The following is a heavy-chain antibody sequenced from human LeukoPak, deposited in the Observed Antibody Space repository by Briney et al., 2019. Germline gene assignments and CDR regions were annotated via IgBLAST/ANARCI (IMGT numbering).Heavy chain of an antibody. D-gene: IGHD3-22*01. V-gene: IGHV3-9*01. CDR2: ISWNSGSI. Sequence: GGSLRLSCAASGFTFDDYAMHWVRQAPGKGLEWVSGISWNSGSIGYADSVKGRFTISRDNAKNSLYLQMNSLRAEDTAVYYCARDKRGYYDSSGAYDYWGQGTLVTVSS. J-gene: IGHJ4*02. CDR3: ARDKRGYYDSSGAYDY. CDR1: GFTFDDYA.